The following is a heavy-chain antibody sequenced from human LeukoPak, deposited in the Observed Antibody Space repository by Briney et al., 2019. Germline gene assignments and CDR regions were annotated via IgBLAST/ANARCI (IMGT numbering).Heavy chain of an antibody. D-gene: IGHD3-22*01. CDR3: ASAYYDSSGYRYFDY. V-gene: IGHV4-38-2*01. CDR1: GYSTSSGYY. J-gene: IGHJ4*02. Sequence: SETLSLTCAVSGYSTSSGYYWGWIRQPPGKGLEWIGSIYHSGSTYYNPSLKSRVTISVDTSKNQFSLKLSSVTAADTAVYYCASAYYDSSGYRYFDYWGQGTLVTVSS. CDR2: IYHSGST.